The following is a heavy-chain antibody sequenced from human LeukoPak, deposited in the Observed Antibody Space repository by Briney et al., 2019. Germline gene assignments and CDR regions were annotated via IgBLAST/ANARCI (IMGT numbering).Heavy chain of an antibody. CDR2: IYYSGST. Sequence: PSETLSLTCTVSGYSISSGYYWGWIRQPPGKGLEWIGYIYYSGSTNYNPSLKSRVTISVDTSKNQFSLKLSSVTAADTAVYYCARGGSYYFYNCMDVWGQGTTVTVSS. D-gene: IGHD1-26*01. V-gene: IGHV4-61*01. CDR1: GYSISSGYY. J-gene: IGHJ6*02. CDR3: ARGGSYYFYNCMDV.